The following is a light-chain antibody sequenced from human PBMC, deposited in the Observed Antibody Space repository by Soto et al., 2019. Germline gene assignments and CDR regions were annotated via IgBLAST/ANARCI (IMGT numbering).Light chain of an antibody. Sequence: QSVLTQPASVSGSPGQSITVSCTGTSSDFGDSTYVSWYQQHPGKAPRLIIYDVNKLPSGVAARFSASRSGNTASLTISGLQAEDEADYYCTSYTRSGLIVFGTGTKVTVL. CDR2: DVN. CDR3: TSYTRSGLIV. CDR1: SSDFGDSTY. V-gene: IGLV2-14*01. J-gene: IGLJ1*01.